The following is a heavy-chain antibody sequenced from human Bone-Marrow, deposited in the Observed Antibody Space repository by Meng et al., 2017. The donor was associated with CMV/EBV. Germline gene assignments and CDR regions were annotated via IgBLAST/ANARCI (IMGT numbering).Heavy chain of an antibody. J-gene: IGHJ4*01. CDR2: ISSSSSYI. CDR1: GFTFSSYS. V-gene: IGHV3-21*01. D-gene: IGHD6-13*01. CDR3: ARDSLGYSSSWYFSSPSSFIDY. Sequence: GESLKISCAASGFTFSSYSMNWVRQAPGKGLEWVSSISSSSSYIYYADSVKGRFTISRDNAKNSLYLQMNSLRAEDTAVYYCARDSLGYSSSWYFSSPSSFIDYWGHGTLVTVSS.